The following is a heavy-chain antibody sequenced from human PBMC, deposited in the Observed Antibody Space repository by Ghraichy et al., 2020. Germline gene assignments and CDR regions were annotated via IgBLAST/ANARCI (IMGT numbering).Heavy chain of an antibody. Sequence: GESLNISCAASGFTFSSYEMDWVRQAPGKGLEWVSYISINGRTMYYADSVKGRFTISRDNAKNSLYLQMNSLRAEDTAVYYCAKEGRVVAGTGWFDPWGQGTLVTVSS. CDR1: GFTFSSYE. CDR2: ISINGRTM. J-gene: IGHJ5*02. CDR3: AKEGRVVAGTGWFDP. V-gene: IGHV3-48*03. D-gene: IGHD6-19*01.